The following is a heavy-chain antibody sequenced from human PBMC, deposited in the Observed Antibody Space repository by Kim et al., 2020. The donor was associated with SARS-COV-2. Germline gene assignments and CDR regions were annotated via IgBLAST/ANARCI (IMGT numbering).Heavy chain of an antibody. CDR2: IWYDGRET. V-gene: IGHV3-33*03. CDR1: GFSFSNSG. D-gene: IGHD2-2*01. Sequence: GGSLRLSCTASGFSFSNSGMNWVRQAPGKGLEWVAVIWYDGRETKYADSVRGRFTISRDNSKKTMFLQLNSVRDDDTGVYFCATDGSSTSWGGYTYYMDV. J-gene: IGHJ6*03. CDR3: ATDGSSTSWGGYTYYMDV.